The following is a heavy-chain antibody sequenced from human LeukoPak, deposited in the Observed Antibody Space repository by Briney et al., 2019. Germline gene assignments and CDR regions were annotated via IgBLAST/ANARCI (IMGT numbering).Heavy chain of an antibody. Sequence: SETLSLTCTVSGGSISSYYWSWIRQPPGKGLEWIGYIYYSGGTNYNPSLKSRVTISVDTSKNQFSLKLSSVTAADTAVYYCARVLEDYYDIPAAFDIWGQGTMVTVSS. CDR2: IYYSGGT. CDR3: ARVLEDYYDIPAAFDI. V-gene: IGHV4-59*01. J-gene: IGHJ3*02. CDR1: GGSISSYY. D-gene: IGHD3-22*01.